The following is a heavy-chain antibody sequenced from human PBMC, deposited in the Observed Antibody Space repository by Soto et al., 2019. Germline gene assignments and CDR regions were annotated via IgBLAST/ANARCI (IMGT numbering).Heavy chain of an antibody. CDR2: ISGSGGST. Sequence: GGSLRLSCAASGFTFSSYAMSWVRQAPGKGLEWVSAISGSGGSTYYADSVKGRFTISRDNSKNTLYLQMNSLRAEDTAVYYCAKTWGSYRYTNYFDYWGQGTLVTVSS. D-gene: IGHD3-16*02. J-gene: IGHJ4*02. CDR1: GFTFSSYA. V-gene: IGHV3-23*01. CDR3: AKTWGSYRYTNYFDY.